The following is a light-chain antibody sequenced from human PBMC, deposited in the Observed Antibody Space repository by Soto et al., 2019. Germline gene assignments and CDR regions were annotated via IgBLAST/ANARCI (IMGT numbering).Light chain of an antibody. CDR2: DAS. J-gene: IGKJ1*01. Sequence: DIQMTQSPSTLSASVGDRVTITCRASQSVSTWLAWYQQKPGKAPKLLIYDASNLDSGVPSRFSGSGSGTEFPLTISNLQPDDCATYYCQQYENYWTFGQGTKVDIK. CDR1: QSVSTW. V-gene: IGKV1-5*01. CDR3: QQYENYWT.